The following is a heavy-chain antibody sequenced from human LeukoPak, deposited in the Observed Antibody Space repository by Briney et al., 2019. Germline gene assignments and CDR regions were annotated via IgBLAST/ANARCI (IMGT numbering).Heavy chain of an antibody. CDR1: GGSISSGGNY. V-gene: IGHV4-31*03. J-gene: IGHJ3*02. CDR3: ASEVPAAKDAFDI. CDR2: IYSGTT. D-gene: IGHD2-2*01. Sequence: SQTLSLTCTVSGGSISSGGNYWSWIRQHPGKGLEWIGYIYSGTTYFNPSLKSRVTISVDTSKNQFSLKLSSVTAADTAVYYCASEVPAAKDAFDIWGQGTMVTVSS.